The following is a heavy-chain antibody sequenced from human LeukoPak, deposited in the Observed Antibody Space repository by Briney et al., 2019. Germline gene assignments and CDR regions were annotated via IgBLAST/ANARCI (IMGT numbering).Heavy chain of an antibody. CDR1: GFTFSSYS. D-gene: IGHD3-22*01. CDR2: ISSSSSYI. V-gene: IGHV3-21*04. J-gene: IGHJ4*02. Sequence: GGSLRLSCAASGFTFSSYSMNWVRQAPGKGLEWVSSISSSSSYIYYADSVKGRFTISRDNSKNTLYLQMNSLRAEDTAVYYCAKDLADSSGYYSGYWGQGTLVTVSS. CDR3: AKDLADSSGYYSGY.